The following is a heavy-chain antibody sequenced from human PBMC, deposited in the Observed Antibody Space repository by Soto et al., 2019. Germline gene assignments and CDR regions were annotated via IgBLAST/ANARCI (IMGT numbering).Heavy chain of an antibody. J-gene: IGHJ5*02. D-gene: IGHD2-15*01. CDR2: MIPIFGTA. CDR3: ARPYCSGGSCYSTARFDP. Sequence: ASVKVSCKASVGTFSSYAISWVRQAPGQGLEWMGGMIPIFGTANYAQKFQGRVTMTADESTSTAYMELSSLRSEDPAVYYCARPYCSGGSCYSTARFDPWGQGTLVTVYS. CDR1: VGTFSSYA. V-gene: IGHV1-69*13.